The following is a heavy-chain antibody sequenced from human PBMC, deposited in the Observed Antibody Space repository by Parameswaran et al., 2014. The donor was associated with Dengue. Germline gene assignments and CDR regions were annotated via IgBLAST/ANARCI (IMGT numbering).Heavy chain of an antibody. CDR2: IKSKTDGGTT. J-gene: IGHJ6*02. CDR3: TSHYDVSGYSSYYYGMDV. Sequence: WIRQPPGKGLEWVGRIKSKTDGGTTDYAAPVKGRLTISRDDSKNTLYLQMNSLKTEDTAVYYCTSHYDVSGYSSYYYGMDVWGQGTTVTVSS. V-gene: IGHV3-15*01. D-gene: IGHD3-22*01.